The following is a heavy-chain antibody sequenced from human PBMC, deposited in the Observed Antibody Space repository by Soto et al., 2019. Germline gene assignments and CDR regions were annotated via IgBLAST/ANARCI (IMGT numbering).Heavy chain of an antibody. CDR2: IYYSGST. CDR3: ARLPHYCDSSGYPFYFDY. CDR1: GGSISSSSYY. D-gene: IGHD3-22*01. Sequence: PSETLSLTCTVSGGSISSSSYYWGWIRQPPGKGLEWIGSIYYSGSTYYNPSLKSRVTISVDTSKNQFSLKLSSVTAADTAVYYCARLPHYCDSSGYPFYFDYWGQGTLVTVSS. V-gene: IGHV4-39*01. J-gene: IGHJ4*02.